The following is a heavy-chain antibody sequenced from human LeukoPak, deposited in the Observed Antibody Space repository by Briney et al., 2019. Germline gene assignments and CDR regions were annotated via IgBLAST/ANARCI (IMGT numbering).Heavy chain of an antibody. CDR1: GFTFSSYS. CDR3: ARDRTGGSYLFDY. J-gene: IGHJ4*02. Sequence: PGGSLRLSCAASGFTFSSYSMNWVRQAPGKGLEWVSVIYTAGTTHHADSVKGRFTISRDNSKNTLYLQMNSLRDEDTAVYYCARDRTGGSYLFDYWGQGTLVTVSS. CDR2: IYTAGTT. V-gene: IGHV3-66*01. D-gene: IGHD1-26*01.